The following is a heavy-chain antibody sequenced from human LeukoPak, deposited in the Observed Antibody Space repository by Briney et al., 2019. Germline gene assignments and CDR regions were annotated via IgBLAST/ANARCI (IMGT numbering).Heavy chain of an antibody. V-gene: IGHV1-8*01. Sequence: ASVKVSCKASGYTFTSYDINWVRQATGQAREWMGWMNPNSGNTGYAQKFQGRVTMTRNTSISTAYMELSSLRSEDTAVYYCARVDYDFWSHAYNWFDPWGQGTLVTVSS. CDR3: ARVDYDFWSHAYNWFDP. CDR1: GYTFTSYD. D-gene: IGHD3-3*01. CDR2: MNPNSGNT. J-gene: IGHJ5*02.